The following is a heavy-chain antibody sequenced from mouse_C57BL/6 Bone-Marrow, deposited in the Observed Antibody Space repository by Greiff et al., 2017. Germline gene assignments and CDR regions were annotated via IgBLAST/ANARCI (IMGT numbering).Heavy chain of an antibody. CDR3: ARAYGYDSHYYAMDY. V-gene: IGHV1-66*01. D-gene: IGHD2-2*01. Sequence: QVQLKQSGPELVKPGASVKISCKASGYSFTSYYIHWVKQRPGQGLEWIGWIYPGSGNTKYNEKFKGKATLTADTSSSTAYMQLSSLTSEDAAVYYCARAYGYDSHYYAMDYWGQGTSVTVSS. CDR1: GYSFTSYY. CDR2: IYPGSGNT. J-gene: IGHJ4*01.